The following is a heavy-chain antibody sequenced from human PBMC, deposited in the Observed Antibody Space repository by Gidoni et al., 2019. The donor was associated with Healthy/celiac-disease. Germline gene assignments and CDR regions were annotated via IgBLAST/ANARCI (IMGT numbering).Heavy chain of an antibody. CDR2: ISGSGGST. V-gene: IGHV3-23*01. Sequence: EVQLLESGGGLVQPGGSLRLSCAGSGLTFCHYAMRWVRQAPGKGLEWVSAISGSGGSTYYADSVKGRFTISRDNSKNTLYLQMNSLRAEDTAVYYCAKDLDYDSSGPGSRDDYWGQGTLVTVSS. D-gene: IGHD3-22*01. CDR1: GLTFCHYA. J-gene: IGHJ4*02. CDR3: AKDLDYDSSGPGSRDDY.